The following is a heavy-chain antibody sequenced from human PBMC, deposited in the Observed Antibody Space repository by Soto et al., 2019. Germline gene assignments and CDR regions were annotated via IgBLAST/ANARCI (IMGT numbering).Heavy chain of an antibody. Sequence: QITLKESGPTLVKPTQTLTLTCTFSGFSLSTSGVGVGWIRQPPGKALEWLALIYWDGDKHYSPSLKSSLTITKDTSKHQVVLTMTNMDPVDTATYYCAHVTAATGAPDYWGQGTLVTVSS. D-gene: IGHD6-13*01. CDR1: GFSLSTSGVG. CDR3: AHVTAATGAPDY. CDR2: IYWDGDK. J-gene: IGHJ4*02. V-gene: IGHV2-5*02.